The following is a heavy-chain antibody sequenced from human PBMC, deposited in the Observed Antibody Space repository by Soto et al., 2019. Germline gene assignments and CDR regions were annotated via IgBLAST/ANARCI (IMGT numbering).Heavy chain of an antibody. D-gene: IGHD2-2*01. V-gene: IGHV3-73*01. CDR2: IRPRTNNYAT. CDR3: MKPFPPMRF. Sequence: PGGSLRLSCAASGFTFSDSGIHWVRQASGKGLEWVGHIRPRTNNYATEYAASVRGRFTISRDDSKNTAFLQMASLTTEDTAIYSCMKPFPPMRFSGQGTTV. J-gene: IGHJ3*01. CDR1: GFTFSDSG.